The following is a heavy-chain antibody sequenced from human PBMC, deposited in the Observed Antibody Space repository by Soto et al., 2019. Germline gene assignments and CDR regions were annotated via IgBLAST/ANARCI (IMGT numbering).Heavy chain of an antibody. CDR2: IYYSGST. J-gene: IGHJ4*02. D-gene: IGHD3-22*01. CDR1: GGSISSYY. Sequence: SETLSLTCTVSGGSISSYYWSWIRQPPGKGLEWIGYIYYSGSTNYNPSLKSRVTISVDTSKNQFSLKLSSVTAADTAVYYCLFQYYYDSSGYLAFWGQGSLVPVSS. CDR3: LFQYYYDSSGYLAF. V-gene: IGHV4-59*08.